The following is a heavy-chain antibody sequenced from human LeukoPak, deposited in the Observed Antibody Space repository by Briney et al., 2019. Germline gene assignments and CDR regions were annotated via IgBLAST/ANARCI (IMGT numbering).Heavy chain of an antibody. V-gene: IGHV3-21*06. Sequence: GGSLRLSSTASALFFEVRGVTWVRQAPGKGLEWVSTIPCSGNDIYYADSVKGRFTSSTYNAKNSVYLQVDSLARRRKRTNYCSRDGCGWSRDVWGPGTTVIVSS. CDR3: SRDGCGWSRDV. CDR1: ALFFEVRG. J-gene: IGHJ6*02. CDR2: IPCSGNDI. D-gene: IGHD6-19*01.